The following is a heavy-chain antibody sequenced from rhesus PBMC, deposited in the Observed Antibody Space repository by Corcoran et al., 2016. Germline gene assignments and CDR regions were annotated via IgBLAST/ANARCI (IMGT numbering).Heavy chain of an antibody. D-gene: IGHD2-39*02. CDR1: GFTFSDYY. J-gene: IGHJ4*01. V-gene: IGHV3S16*01. Sequence: EVQLVESGGGLVQPGGSLRLSCAASGFTFSDYYMSWVRQAPGKGLEWVSSMSNASSYIYLADSVKGRFTISRDNAKNSLSLEMNSLKTEDTAVYYCTRGGYCSGGVCYRYYFDYWGQGVLVTVSS. CDR2: MSNASSYI. CDR3: TRGGYCSGGVCYRYYFDY.